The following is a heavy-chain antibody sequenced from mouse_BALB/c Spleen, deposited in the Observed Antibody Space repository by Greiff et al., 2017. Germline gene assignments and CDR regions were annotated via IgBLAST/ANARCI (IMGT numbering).Heavy chain of an antibody. CDR2: ISDGGSYT. D-gene: IGHD2-14*01. V-gene: IGHV5-4*02. CDR1: GFTFSDYY. CDR3: ARDRYDAGYAMDY. Sequence: EVKLVESGGGLVKPGGSLKLSCAASGFTFSDYYMYWVRQTPEKRLEWVATISDGGSYTYYPDSVKGRFTISRDNAKNNLYLQMSSLKSEDTAMYYCARDRYDAGYAMDYWGQGTSVTVSS. J-gene: IGHJ4*01.